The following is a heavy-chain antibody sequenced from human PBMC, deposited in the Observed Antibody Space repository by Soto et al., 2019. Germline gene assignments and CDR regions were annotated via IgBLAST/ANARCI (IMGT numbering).Heavy chain of an antibody. D-gene: IGHD3-22*01. CDR3: ARGRITSGYPNFDT. V-gene: IGHV4-30-2*01. CDR1: GGSIITGDFS. Sequence: PSETLSLTCAVSGGSIITGDFSWNWIRQPPGKGLEWVGYIYHEGSTYYNPSLKGRATISVDRSKNYFSLKLSSVTAADTGVYFCARGRITSGYPNFDTWGQGTLVTVSS. J-gene: IGHJ5*02. CDR2: IYHEGST.